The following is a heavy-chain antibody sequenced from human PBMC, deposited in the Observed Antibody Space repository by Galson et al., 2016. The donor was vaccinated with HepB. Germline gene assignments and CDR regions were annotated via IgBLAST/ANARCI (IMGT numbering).Heavy chain of an antibody. D-gene: IGHD3-16*01. CDR2: ISDNAGST. J-gene: IGHJ4*02. CDR1: RFTFGSYA. V-gene: IGHV3-23*01. Sequence: SLRLSCAVSRFTFGSYAMSWVRQAPGKGLEWVSSISDNAGSTYYADSVKGRFTISRDNSRNTLYLQMDSLRADDTAVYYCAKHIDVRGRAFEYWGQGTLVTVSS. CDR3: AKHIDVRGRAFEY.